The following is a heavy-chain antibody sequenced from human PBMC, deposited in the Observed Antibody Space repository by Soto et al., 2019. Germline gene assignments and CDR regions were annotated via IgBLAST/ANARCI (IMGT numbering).Heavy chain of an antibody. CDR1: GFTFSDAW. CDR3: TTHTSYSGGWYGYFQR. Sequence: EVQLVESGGGLLKPGGSLRLSCAASGFTFSDAWLNWVRQAPGKGLEWVGRIKSQTGGGTADYAAPVKGRFTISRDDSKNTLYLQMNSLKTEDTAVYYCTTHTSYSGGWYGYFQRWVQGPMLTVSS. V-gene: IGHV3-15*07. D-gene: IGHD6-19*01. J-gene: IGHJ1*01. CDR2: IKSQTGGGTA.